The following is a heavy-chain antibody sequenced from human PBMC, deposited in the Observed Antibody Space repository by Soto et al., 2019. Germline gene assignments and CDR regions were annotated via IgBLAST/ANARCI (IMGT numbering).Heavy chain of an antibody. Sequence: PSETLSLTCTVSGGSISSGGYYWSWIRQHPGKGLEWIGYIYYSGSTYYNPSLKSRVTISVDTSKNQFSLKLSSVTAADTAVYYFARGSLNRLRLAFCGQGSTVPGSS. V-gene: IGHV4-31*03. J-gene: IGHJ6*02. CDR2: IYYSGST. D-gene: IGHD6-19*01. CDR1: GGSISSGGYY. CDR3: ARGSLNRLRLAF.